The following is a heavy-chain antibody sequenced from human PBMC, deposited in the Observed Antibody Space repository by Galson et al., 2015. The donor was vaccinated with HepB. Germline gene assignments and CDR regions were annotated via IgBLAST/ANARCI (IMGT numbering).Heavy chain of an antibody. Sequence: CAISWDSVSSNSAAWNWIRQSPSRGLEGLGRTYDRSKWDNDYAVAVKSRITISPDTSKNQFSLQLNSGTPEDTAVYYCARGWGLNYWGPGTLVTVSP. D-gene: IGHD1-26*01. CDR3: ARGWGLNY. J-gene: IGHJ4*02. CDR2: TYDRSKWDN. V-gene: IGHV6-1*01. CDR1: WDSVSSNSAA.